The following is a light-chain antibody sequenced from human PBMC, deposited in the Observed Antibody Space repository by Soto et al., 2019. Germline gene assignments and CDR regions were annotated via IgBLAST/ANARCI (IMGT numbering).Light chain of an antibody. CDR3: LLSYSGARAGV. CDR2: DTN. CDR1: TGTVTSGHY. Sequence: QAVVTQEPSLTVSPGGTVTLTCGSSTGTVTSGHYPYWFQQKPGQAPRTLIYDTNNKQSWTPARFSGSLIGGKAALTLSGAQTEDEAEYYCLLSYSGARAGVFGGGTKLTVL. J-gene: IGLJ3*02. V-gene: IGLV7-46*01.